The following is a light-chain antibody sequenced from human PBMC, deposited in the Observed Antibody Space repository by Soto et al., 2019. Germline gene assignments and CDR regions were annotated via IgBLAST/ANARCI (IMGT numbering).Light chain of an antibody. CDR2: DAS. CDR3: QQHTT. V-gene: IGKV1-33*01. Sequence: DIQMTQSPPSLSASVGDRVTITCQASQDIGNSLNWFQHKPGKAPNLVIYDASNLEIGVPSRFSGSGSGTDFTFTISSLQPEDVATYHCQQHTTFGQGTKVEI. J-gene: IGKJ1*01. CDR1: QDIGNS.